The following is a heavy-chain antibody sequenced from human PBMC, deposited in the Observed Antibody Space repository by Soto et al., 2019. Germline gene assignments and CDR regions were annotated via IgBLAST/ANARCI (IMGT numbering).Heavy chain of an antibody. Sequence: QVQLVESGGGVVQPGRSLRLSCAASGFTFSSYAMHWVRQAPGKGLEWVAVISYDGSNKYYADSVKGRFTIPRDNSKNPLYLQMNSLRAEDTAVYYCARVPAEIQCLVWGAFDIWGQGTMVTVSS. D-gene: IGHD6-19*01. CDR3: ARVPAEIQCLVWGAFDI. V-gene: IGHV3-30-3*01. CDR2: ISYDGSNK. CDR1: GFTFSSYA. J-gene: IGHJ3*02.